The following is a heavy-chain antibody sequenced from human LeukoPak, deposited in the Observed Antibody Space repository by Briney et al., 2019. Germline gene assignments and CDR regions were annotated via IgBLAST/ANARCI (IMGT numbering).Heavy chain of an antibody. J-gene: IGHJ6*02. Sequence: GGSLRLSCAASGFTFSSYAMSWVRQAPGKGLQWVSAVSGSGLSTYYADSVKGRFTISRDNSKNTLYLRMNSPSAEDTAVYYCAKAPNYYYGMDVWGQGTTVTVSS. V-gene: IGHV3-23*01. CDR1: GFTFSSYA. CDR2: VSGSGLST. CDR3: AKAPNYYYGMDV.